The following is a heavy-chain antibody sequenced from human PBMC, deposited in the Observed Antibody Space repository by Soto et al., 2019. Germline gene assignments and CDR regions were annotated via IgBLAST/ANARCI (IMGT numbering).Heavy chain of an antibody. CDR3: PREDSIIIPALSGC. CDR1: GFAFNNYG. CDR2: ISKSDYT. Sequence: GGSLRFSCTVSGFAFNNYGFNWVRQAPGKGQEWVSSISKSDYTYYSDSLKCRFTISRDNAKNSVSLQMNTPRVEDTAGYYCPREDSIIIPALSGCWEQGSLVTVCS. D-gene: IGHD3-22*01. V-gene: IGHV3-21*01. J-gene: IGHJ4*02.